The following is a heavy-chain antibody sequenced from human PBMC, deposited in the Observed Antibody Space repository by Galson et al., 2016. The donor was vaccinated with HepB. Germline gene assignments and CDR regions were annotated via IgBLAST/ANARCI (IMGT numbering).Heavy chain of an antibody. D-gene: IGHD6-6*01. V-gene: IGHV5-51*01. CDR3: ARGSSPRAFDS. Sequence: QSGAEVKKPGESLKISCKGSGYSFTTYWIVWVRQMPGKGLEWMGITNPGYSDTRYSPSFQGQVTISIDKSTNTAYLQWSSLKASDTAMFYCARGSSPRAFDSWGQGTLVTVSS. J-gene: IGHJ4*02. CDR1: GYSFTTYW. CDR2: TNPGYSDT.